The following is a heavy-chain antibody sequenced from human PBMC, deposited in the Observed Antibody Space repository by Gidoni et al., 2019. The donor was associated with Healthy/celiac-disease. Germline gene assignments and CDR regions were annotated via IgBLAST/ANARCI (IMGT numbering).Heavy chain of an antibody. D-gene: IGHD3-22*01. CDR2: IYWNDDK. J-gene: IGHJ5*02. CDR3: AHRRSMIRQKNWFDP. Sequence: QITLTESGPTMVKHTQTHTMTCTFSGFSLSTRGVGVGWIRHPPGKALEWLALIYWNDDKRYSQSLKSRLTITKDTSKNQVVLTMTNMDPVDTATYYCAHRRSMIRQKNWFDPWGQGTLVTVSS. CDR1: GFSLSTRGVG. V-gene: IGHV2-5*01.